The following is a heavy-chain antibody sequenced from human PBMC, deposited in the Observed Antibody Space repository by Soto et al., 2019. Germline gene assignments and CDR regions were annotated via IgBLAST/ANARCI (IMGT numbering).Heavy chain of an antibody. D-gene: IGHD1-26*01. Sequence: VVSLRLSCAASGFTFSSYAMHWVRQAPGKGLEWVAVISYDGSNKYYADSVRGRFTISRDNSKNTLYLQMNSLRAEDTAVYYCARAELIYYYGMDVWGQGTTVTVSS. V-gene: IGHV3-30-3*01. J-gene: IGHJ6*02. CDR1: GFTFSSYA. CDR2: ISYDGSNK. CDR3: ARAELIYYYGMDV.